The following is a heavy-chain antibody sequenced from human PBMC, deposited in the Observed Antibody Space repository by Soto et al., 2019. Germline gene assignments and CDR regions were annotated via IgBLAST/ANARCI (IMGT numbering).Heavy chain of an antibody. V-gene: IGHV4-59*01. D-gene: IGHD3-3*01. CDR1: GGSISSYY. J-gene: IGHJ6*03. CDR2: IYYSGST. CDR3: ARLGYDFWSGYPIPTNNYYYYYMDV. Sequence: SETLSLTCTVSGGSISSYYWSWIRQPPGKGLEWIGYIYYSGSTNYNPSLKSRVTLSVDTSKNQFSLKLSSVTAADTAVYYCARLGYDFWSGYPIPTNNYYYYYMDVWGKGTTVTVSS.